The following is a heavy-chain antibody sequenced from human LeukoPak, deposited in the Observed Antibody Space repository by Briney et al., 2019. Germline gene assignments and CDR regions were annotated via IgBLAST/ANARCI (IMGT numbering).Heavy chain of an antibody. CDR3: ARDEKLRTGVWYFDY. V-gene: IGHV3-48*03. Sequence: GGSLRLSCAASGFTFSSYEMIWVRQAPGKGLEWVSYIGTSGSSTYYADSVKGRFTISRDNAKNSLYLQMNSLRDEDTAVYYCARDEKLRTGVWYFDYWGQGTLVTVSS. CDR2: IGTSGSST. J-gene: IGHJ4*02. CDR1: GFTFSSYE. D-gene: IGHD7-27*01.